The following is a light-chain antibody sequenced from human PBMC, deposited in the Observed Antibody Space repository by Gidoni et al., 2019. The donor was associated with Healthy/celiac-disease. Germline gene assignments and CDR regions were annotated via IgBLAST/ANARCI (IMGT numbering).Light chain of an antibody. CDR1: QGISNR. CDR2: AAS. J-gene: IGKJ4*01. V-gene: IGKV1-12*01. CDR3: QQTSTFALT. Sequence: DIQMTQSPSSVSASVGDRVRITCRASQGISNRLAWYQQKPGQAPKLLVSAASSLQSGVPSRFSGSGSGTDFTLTISSLQPEDFATYYCQQTSTFALTFGGGTQVEIK.